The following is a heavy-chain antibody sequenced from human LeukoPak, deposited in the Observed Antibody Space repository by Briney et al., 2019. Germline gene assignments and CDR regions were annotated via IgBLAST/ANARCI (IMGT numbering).Heavy chain of an antibody. J-gene: IGHJ4*02. CDR3: ARDSHRDTAMALDY. V-gene: IGHV4-59*01. D-gene: IGHD5-18*01. CDR1: AGSISNYY. CDR2: IYYSGST. Sequence: PSESLSLTCTVSAGSISNYYWSWIRPPPGKGLEWVGYIYYSGSTTYNPSLKSRVTMSVDTSKNQFSLNLSSVTSADTAFYDCARDSHRDTAMALDYWGQGTLVTVSS.